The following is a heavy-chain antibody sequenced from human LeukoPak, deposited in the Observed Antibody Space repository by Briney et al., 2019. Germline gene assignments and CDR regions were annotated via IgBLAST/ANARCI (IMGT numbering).Heavy chain of an antibody. CDR3: ARQGYDFWSGYSYYFDY. D-gene: IGHD3-3*01. CDR1: GGSISSSSYY. Sequence: PSETPSLTCTVSGGSISSSSYYWGWIRQPPGKGLEWIGSIYYSGSTYYNPSLKSRVTISVDTSKNQFSLKLSSVTAADTAVYYCARQGYDFWSGYSYYFDYWGQGTLVTVSS. V-gene: IGHV4-39*01. J-gene: IGHJ4*02. CDR2: IYYSGST.